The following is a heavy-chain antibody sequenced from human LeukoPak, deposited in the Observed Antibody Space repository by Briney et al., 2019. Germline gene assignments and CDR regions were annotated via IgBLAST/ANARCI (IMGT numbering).Heavy chain of an antibody. J-gene: IGHJ4*02. CDR1: EFSFSNYA. D-gene: IGHD3-22*01. CDR2: LSGSGGNT. Sequence: GGSLRLSCAASEFSFSNYAMSWVRQAPGKGLEWVSDLSGSGGNTFYAESVKGRFTISRDNSKNTLYLQMNSLRAEDTALYYCAKGVNSSAYSASAFWGGGTLVTVSS. CDR3: AKGVNSSAYSASAF. V-gene: IGHV3-23*01.